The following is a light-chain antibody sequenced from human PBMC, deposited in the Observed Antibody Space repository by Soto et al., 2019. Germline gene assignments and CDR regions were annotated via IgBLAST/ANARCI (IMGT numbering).Light chain of an antibody. CDR3: QQSHGIPYT. CDR2: AAS. V-gene: IGKV1-39*01. CDR1: QTISSY. J-gene: IGKJ2*01. Sequence: DIQMTQSPSSLSAYVGDRVTITCRPSQTISSYLNWYQQKPRKAPKLLIYAASSLQSGVPSRFSGSGSGTDFTLTISSLQPEDFATYYCQQSHGIPYTFGQGTKLEIK.